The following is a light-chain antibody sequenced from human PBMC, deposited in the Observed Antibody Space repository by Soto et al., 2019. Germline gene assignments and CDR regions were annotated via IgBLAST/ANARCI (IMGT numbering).Light chain of an antibody. Sequence: EIVLTQSPGTLSLSPGERATLSCRASQSVSSSYLAWYQQKPGQAPRLLIYGASSRATGIPDWFSGSGSGTDFTLTISRLEPEDFAVYYCQQYGSSPPWTLGQGTKVDIK. J-gene: IGKJ1*01. CDR3: QQYGSSPPWT. V-gene: IGKV3-20*01. CDR2: GAS. CDR1: QSVSSSY.